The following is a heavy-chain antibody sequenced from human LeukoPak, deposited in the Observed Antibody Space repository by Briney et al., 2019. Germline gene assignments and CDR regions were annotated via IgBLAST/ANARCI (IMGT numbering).Heavy chain of an antibody. V-gene: IGHV3-7*01. D-gene: IGHD6-19*01. J-gene: IGHJ4*02. CDR1: GFTFSSYW. Sequence: GGPLRLSCAASGFTFSSYWMSWVRQAPGKGLEWVANIKQDGSEKYYVDSVKGRFTISRDNAKNSLYLQMNSLRAEDTAVYYCASSRWASVAHNYWGQGTLATVSS. CDR2: IKQDGSEK. CDR3: ASSRWASVAHNY.